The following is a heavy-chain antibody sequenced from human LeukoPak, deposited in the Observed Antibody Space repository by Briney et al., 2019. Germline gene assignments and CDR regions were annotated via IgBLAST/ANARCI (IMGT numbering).Heavy chain of an antibody. D-gene: IGHD3-3*01. Sequence: PGGSLRLSCAASGFTLSDYYINWVRQAPGKGLEWVSYISSTSSTMYYADSVKGRFTISRDNAKNSLYLQMNSLRDEDTAVYYCARESAYAFWYWGQGTLVAVSS. CDR2: ISSTSSTM. CDR1: GFTLSDYY. J-gene: IGHJ4*02. V-gene: IGHV3-48*02. CDR3: ARESAYAFWY.